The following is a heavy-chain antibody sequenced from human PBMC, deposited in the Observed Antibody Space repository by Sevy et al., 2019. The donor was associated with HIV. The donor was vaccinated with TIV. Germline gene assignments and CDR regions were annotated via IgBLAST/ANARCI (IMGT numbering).Heavy chain of an antibody. CDR2: ISSSSYI. V-gene: IGHV3-21*01. CDR3: ARERGMSITPNWFDP. Sequence: GGSLRLSCAASGFTFSSYSMNWVRQAPGKGLEWVSSISSSSYIYYADSVKGRFTISRDNAKNSLYLQMNSLRAEDTAVYYCARERGMSITPNWFDPWGQGTLVTVSS. D-gene: IGHD1-20*01. J-gene: IGHJ5*02. CDR1: GFTFSSYS.